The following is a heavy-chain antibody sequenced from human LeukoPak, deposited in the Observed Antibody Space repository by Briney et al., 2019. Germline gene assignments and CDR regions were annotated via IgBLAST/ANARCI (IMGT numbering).Heavy chain of an antibody. D-gene: IGHD4-17*01. CDR1: GGSISSYY. CDR3: ARGLVTTAFDY. V-gene: IGHV4-59*01. J-gene: IGHJ4*02. Sequence: PSETLSLTCTVSGGSISSYYWSWIRQPPGKGLEWIGYIYYSGSTNYNPSLKSRVTTSVDTSKNQFSLKLSSVTAADTAVYYCARGLVTTAFDYWGQGTLVTVSS. CDR2: IYYSGST.